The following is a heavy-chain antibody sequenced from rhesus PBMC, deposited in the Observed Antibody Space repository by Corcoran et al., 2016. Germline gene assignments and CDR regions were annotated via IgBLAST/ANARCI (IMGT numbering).Heavy chain of an antibody. J-gene: IGHJ4*01. Sequence: QVQLQESGPGLVKPSETLSLTCAVSGYSISSNYWSWICQPPGKGLEWIGYIYGNSGSTYYNPSLKSRVTISKDTSKNQFSLKLSSVTAADTAVYYCARRYSSGWYYYFDYWGQGVLVTVSS. CDR3: ARRYSSGWYYYFDY. CDR1: GYSISSNY. CDR2: IYGNSGST. D-gene: IGHD6-31*01. V-gene: IGHV4-165*01.